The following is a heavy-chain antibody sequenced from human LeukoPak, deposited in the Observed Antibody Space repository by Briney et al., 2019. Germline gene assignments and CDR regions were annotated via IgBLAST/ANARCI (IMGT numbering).Heavy chain of an antibody. CDR2: ISGSGGST. D-gene: IGHD1-26*01. V-gene: IGHV3-23*01. J-gene: IGHJ4*02. CDR1: GFTFSSYA. Sequence: GGSLRLSCAASGFTFSSYAMNWVRQAPGKGLEWVSAISGSGGSTYYADSVKGRFTISRDNSKNTLYLQMNSLRAEDTAVYYCATFSLEWELPGGDYWGQGTKVTVSS. CDR3: ATFSLEWELPGGDY.